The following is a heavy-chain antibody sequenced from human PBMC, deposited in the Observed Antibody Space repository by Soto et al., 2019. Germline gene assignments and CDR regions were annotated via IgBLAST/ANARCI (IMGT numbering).Heavy chain of an antibody. CDR1: GFTFSVYW. CDR2: VKQDGSEE. CDR3: ARGAFPTWGSYPLDY. Sequence: EVQLVESGGGLVQPGGSLRLSCVASGFTFSVYWMTWVRQAPGKGLEWVANVKQDGSEENYVDSVKGRFTISRDNAKNSVYLQMTSPRDEDTALYYCARGAFPTWGSYPLDYWGQGTLVTVSS. V-gene: IGHV3-7*04. J-gene: IGHJ4*02. D-gene: IGHD3-16*02.